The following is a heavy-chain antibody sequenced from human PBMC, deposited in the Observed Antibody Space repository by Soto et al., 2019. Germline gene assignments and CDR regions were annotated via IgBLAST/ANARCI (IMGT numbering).Heavy chain of an antibody. Sequence: EVQLLESGGCLVQPGGSLRLSCTASGFTFSTYAMTWVRQAPGKGLEWVSAISGGGGPTYYADSVKGRFTISRDNSKNTLYLQMNSLRADDTAVYYCAKVSRFLDSGLIWGQGTLVTVSS. J-gene: IGHJ3*02. CDR1: GFTFSTYA. V-gene: IGHV3-23*01. D-gene: IGHD3-10*01. CDR3: AKVSRFLDSGLI. CDR2: ISGGGGPT.